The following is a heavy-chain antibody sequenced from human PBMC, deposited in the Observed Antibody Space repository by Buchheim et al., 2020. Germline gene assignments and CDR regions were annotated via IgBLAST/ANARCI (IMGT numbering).Heavy chain of an antibody. Sequence: QVHLVQSGAEVKKPGSSVRVSCKASGGSFANSAINWVRQAPGQGLEWMGGIIPLFGTPDYAPKFPGRVTITAERFTTTVYMELSSLRSEDTAVYYCATGTRDVLRHFDRKNYYGMDVWGQGT. CDR2: IIPLFGTP. D-gene: IGHD3-9*01. CDR1: GGSFANSA. J-gene: IGHJ6*02. V-gene: IGHV1-69*06. CDR3: ATGTRDVLRHFDRKNYYGMDV.